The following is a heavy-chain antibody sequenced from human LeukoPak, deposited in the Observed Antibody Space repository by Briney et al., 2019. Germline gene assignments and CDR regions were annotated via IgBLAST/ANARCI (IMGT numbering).Heavy chain of an antibody. CDR2: INSDGSST. J-gene: IGHJ6*02. CDR1: GFTFSSYW. Sequence: PGGSLRLSCAASGFTFSSYWMHWVRQAPGKGLVWVSRINSDGSSTSYADSVKGRFTISRDNAKNTLYLQMNSLRAEDTAVYYCARGGWSTENWIVYYYYGMDVWGQGTTVTVSS. CDR3: ARGGWSTENWIVYYYYGMDV. D-gene: IGHD2-15*01. V-gene: IGHV3-74*01.